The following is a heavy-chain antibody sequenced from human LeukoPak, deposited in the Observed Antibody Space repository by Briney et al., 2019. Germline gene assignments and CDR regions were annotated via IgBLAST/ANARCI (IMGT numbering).Heavy chain of an antibody. J-gene: IGHJ4*02. Sequence: ASVKVSCKASGYTFTSYGISWVRQAPGQGLEWMGGIIPIFGTANYAQKFQGRVTITADKSTSTAYMELSSLRSEDTAVYYCARASWSSSAWFDYWGQGTLVTVSS. CDR1: GYTFTSYG. V-gene: IGHV1-69*06. CDR3: ARASWSSSAWFDY. D-gene: IGHD3-10*01. CDR2: IIPIFGTA.